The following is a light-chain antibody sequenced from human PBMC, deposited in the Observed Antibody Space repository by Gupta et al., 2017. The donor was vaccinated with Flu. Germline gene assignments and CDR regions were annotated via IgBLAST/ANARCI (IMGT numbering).Light chain of an antibody. CDR1: QSLNTY. V-gene: IGKV1-5*03. Sequence: DIQMTQSPSTLSESVGDGVTITRRASQSLNTYWAWYQQKPGKAPRLLIYKASNLETGVPSRFSASGSGTEFTLTIGSLQAEDFATYYCLQYKSYPLTFGAGTKVEIK. CDR2: KAS. CDR3: LQYKSYPLT. J-gene: IGKJ4*01.